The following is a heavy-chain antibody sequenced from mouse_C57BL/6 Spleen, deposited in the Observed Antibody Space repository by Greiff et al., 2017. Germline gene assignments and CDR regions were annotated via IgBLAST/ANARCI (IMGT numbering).Heavy chain of an antibody. CDR1: GYTFTDYY. V-gene: IGHV1-26*01. CDR3: AREGEFILYAMDY. D-gene: IGHD1-1*01. J-gene: IGHJ4*01. CDR2: INPNNGGT. Sequence: VQLQQSGPELVKPGASVKISCKASGYTFTDYYMNWVKQSHGKSLEWIGDINPNNGGTSYNQKFKGKATLTVDKSSSTAYMELRSLTSEDSAVYYCAREGEFILYAMDYWGQGTSVTVSS.